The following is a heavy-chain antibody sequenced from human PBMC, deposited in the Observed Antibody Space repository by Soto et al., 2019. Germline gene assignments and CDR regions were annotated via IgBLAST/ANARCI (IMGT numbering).Heavy chain of an antibody. Sequence: QVQLVQSGAEVKKLGASVKVSCNASGYTFTAYYIHWVRQAPGQGLEWVGWINPNSGDTNYAKRFQGWVTMTGDTSVSTASMDLTRLRSDDTAVYYCARGGYTYGYGLDYWGQGTLVTVSS. CDR1: GYTFTAYY. D-gene: IGHD5-18*01. J-gene: IGHJ4*02. CDR2: INPNSGDT. CDR3: ARGGYTYGYGLDY. V-gene: IGHV1-2*04.